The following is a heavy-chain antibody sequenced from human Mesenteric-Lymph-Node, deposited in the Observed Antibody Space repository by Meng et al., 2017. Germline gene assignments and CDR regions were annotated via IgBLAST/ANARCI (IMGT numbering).Heavy chain of an antibody. J-gene: IGHJ4*02. Sequence: ASVKVSCKASGYTFTNYAFTWVRQAPGQGLEWMGWISAYNGGTSYAQKFQGRVTMTTDTPANTVYMELRSLTSDDTAVYYCARGVMVGGNPLDYWGQGTLVTVSS. CDR1: GYTFTNYA. CDR3: ARGVMVGGNPLDY. CDR2: ISAYNGGT. D-gene: IGHD4-23*01. V-gene: IGHV1-18*01.